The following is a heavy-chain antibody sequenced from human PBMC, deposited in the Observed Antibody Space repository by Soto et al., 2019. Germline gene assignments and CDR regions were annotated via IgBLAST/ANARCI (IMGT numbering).Heavy chain of an antibody. CDR3: ARARWYDAFDV. CDR1: GFFISSGNY. J-gene: IGHJ3*01. V-gene: IGHV4-38-2*01. D-gene: IGHD2-15*01. Sequence: PSETLSLTCAASGFFISSGNYWGWIRKPPGKGLEWIGSIFHGGNTYYNPSLKSRVTISVDMSKNQFSPKLNSVTAADTAVYYCARARWYDAFDVWGQGTVVTASS. CDR2: IFHGGNT.